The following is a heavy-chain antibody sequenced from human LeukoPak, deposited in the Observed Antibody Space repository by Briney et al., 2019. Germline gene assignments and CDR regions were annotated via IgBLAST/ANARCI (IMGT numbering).Heavy chain of an antibody. CDR3: ARHSNYASGIDWFDP. V-gene: IGHV4-59*08. D-gene: IGHD3-10*01. CDR2: IHDNGRS. CDR1: GASIRSYQ. J-gene: IGHJ5*02. Sequence: SETLSLTCTVSGASIRSYQWSWIRQPPGKGLEGIAYIHDNGRSDYNPSLMSRVTISLDTSKNQFSLKVISVTAADTAMYYCARHSNYASGIDWFDPWGPGTLVTVSS.